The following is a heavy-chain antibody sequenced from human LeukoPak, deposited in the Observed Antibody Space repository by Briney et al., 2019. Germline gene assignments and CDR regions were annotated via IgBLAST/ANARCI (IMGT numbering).Heavy chain of an antibody. J-gene: IGHJ4*02. Sequence: GASVKVSCKASGYTFTGYYMHWVRQAPGQGLEWMGWINPNSGGTNYAQKFQGRVTMTRDTSISTAYMELSSLRSEDTAVYYCATDLDCSSTSCFDYWGQGTLVTVSS. V-gene: IGHV1-2*02. D-gene: IGHD2-2*01. CDR3: ATDLDCSSTSCFDY. CDR1: GYTFTGYY. CDR2: INPNSGGT.